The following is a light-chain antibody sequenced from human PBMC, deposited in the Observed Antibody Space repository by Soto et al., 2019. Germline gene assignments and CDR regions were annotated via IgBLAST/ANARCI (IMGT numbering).Light chain of an antibody. CDR3: SSYAGSNIVV. CDR2: EVS. V-gene: IGLV2-8*01. CDR1: SSDVGGYNF. Sequence: QSALTQPPSASGSPGQSATISCTGNSSDVGGYNFVSWYQQHPGKAPKLMIYEVSERPSGVPDRFSGSKSGNTASLTVSGLQAEDEADYYCSSYAGSNIVVFGGGTKLTVL. J-gene: IGLJ2*01.